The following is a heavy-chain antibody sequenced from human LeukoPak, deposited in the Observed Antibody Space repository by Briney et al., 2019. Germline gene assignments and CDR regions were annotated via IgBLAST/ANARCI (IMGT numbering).Heavy chain of an antibody. CDR2: INPSGGST. J-gene: IGHJ4*02. D-gene: IGHD3-3*01. CDR3: ARVEGGLRLHFDY. Sequence: EASVKVSCKASGYTFTTYYMHWVRQDPGQGREWMGIINPSGGSTSYAQKFQGRVTMTRDTTMSTVYMELSSLRSEDTAVYYCARVEGGLRLHFDYWGQGTLVTVSS. V-gene: IGHV1-46*01. CDR1: GYTFTTYY.